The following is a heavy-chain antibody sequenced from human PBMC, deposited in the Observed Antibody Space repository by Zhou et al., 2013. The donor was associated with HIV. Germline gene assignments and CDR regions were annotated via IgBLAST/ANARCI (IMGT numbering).Heavy chain of an antibody. V-gene: IGHV1-18*01. CDR2: ISAYNGNT. J-gene: IGHJ4*02. CDR3: ARESAAVSRSSFDY. CDR1: GYTFTSYG. Sequence: QVQLVQSGAEVKKPGASVKVSCKASGYTFTSYGISWVRQAPGQGLEWMGWISAYNGNTNYAQKVQGRLTMTTDTSTSTAYMELRSLRSDDTAVYYCARESAAVSRSSFDYWAREPWSPSPQ. D-gene: IGHD6-13*01.